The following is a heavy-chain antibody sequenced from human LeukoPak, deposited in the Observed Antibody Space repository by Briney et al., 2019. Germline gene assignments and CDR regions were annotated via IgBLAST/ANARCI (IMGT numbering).Heavy chain of an antibody. D-gene: IGHD6-19*01. CDR3: ARHPYSSGWYPTDY. Sequence: PSETLSLTCTVSGGSISGYYWSWIRQPPGKGLEWIGYIYYSGSTNYNPSLKSRVTISVDTSKNQFSLKLSSVTAADTAVYYCARHPYSSGWYPTDYWGQGTLVTVSS. V-gene: IGHV4-59*08. CDR2: IYYSGST. J-gene: IGHJ4*02. CDR1: GGSISGYY.